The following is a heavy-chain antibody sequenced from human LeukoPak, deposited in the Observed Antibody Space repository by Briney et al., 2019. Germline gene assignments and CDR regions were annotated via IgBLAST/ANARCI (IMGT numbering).Heavy chain of an antibody. CDR2: IIPILGIA. V-gene: IGHV1-69*04. CDR3: ARDPPPRGYSYGYGYEDY. CDR1: GGTFSSYT. J-gene: IGHJ4*02. D-gene: IGHD5-18*01. Sequence: SVKVSCKASGGTFSSYTISWVRQAPGQGLEWMGRIIPILGIANYAQKFQGRVTITADKSTSTAYMELSSLRSEGTAVYYCARDPPPRGYSYGYGYEDYWGQGTLVTVSS.